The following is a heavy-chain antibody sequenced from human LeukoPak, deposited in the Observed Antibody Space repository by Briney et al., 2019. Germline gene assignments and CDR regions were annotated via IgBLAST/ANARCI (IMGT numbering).Heavy chain of an antibody. CDR1: GFTFSSYW. CDR2: INHNGNVN. J-gene: IGHJ4*02. V-gene: IGHV3-7*03. CDR3: ARDSISDY. Sequence: GGSLRLSCAASGFTFSSYWMNWARQAPGKGLEWVASINHNGNVNYYVDSVKGRFTISRDNAKNSLFLQMNSLRAEDTAIYYCARDSISDYWGQGILVTVSS.